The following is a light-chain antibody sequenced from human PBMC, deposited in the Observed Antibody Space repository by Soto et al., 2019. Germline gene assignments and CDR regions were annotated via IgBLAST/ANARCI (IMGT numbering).Light chain of an antibody. V-gene: IGKV3-15*01. CDR2: GAS. CDR3: QQYNNWPPSII. CDR1: ESVSSN. Sequence: VMTQSPATLSVSPGERATLSRRASESVSSNLAWYQQRPGQAPRLLIYGASTRATDTPVRFRGSGSGTEFTLTISSLQSEDFAVYYCQQYNNWPPSIIFGQGTRLEI. J-gene: IGKJ5*01.